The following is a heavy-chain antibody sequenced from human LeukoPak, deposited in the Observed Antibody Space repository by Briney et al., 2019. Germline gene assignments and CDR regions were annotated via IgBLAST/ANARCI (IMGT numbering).Heavy chain of an antibody. J-gene: IGHJ4*02. D-gene: IGHD6-19*01. CDR3: AKDQHSSGWPEPYFDY. CDR1: GFTVDDYA. Sequence: GRSLRLSCAASGFTVDDYAMHWVRQAPGKGLEWVSGISWNSGSIGYADSVKGRFTISRDNAKNSLYLQMNSLRAEDTALYYCAKDQHSSGWPEPYFDYWGQGTLVTVSS. CDR2: ISWNSGSI. V-gene: IGHV3-9*01.